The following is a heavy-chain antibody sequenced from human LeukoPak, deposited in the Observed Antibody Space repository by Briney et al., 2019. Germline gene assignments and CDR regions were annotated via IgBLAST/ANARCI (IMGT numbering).Heavy chain of an antibody. Sequence: GGSLRLSCAASGFTFSSYAMHWVRQAPGKGLEWVAVISYDGGNKYYADSVKGRFTISRDNSKNTLYLQMNSLRAEDTAVYYCALDYGDYALDYWGQGTLVTVSS. CDR2: ISYDGGNK. CDR3: ALDYGDYALDY. V-gene: IGHV3-30-3*01. J-gene: IGHJ4*02. CDR1: GFTFSSYA. D-gene: IGHD4-17*01.